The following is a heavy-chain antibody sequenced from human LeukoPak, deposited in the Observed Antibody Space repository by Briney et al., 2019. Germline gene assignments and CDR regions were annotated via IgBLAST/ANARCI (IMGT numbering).Heavy chain of an antibody. CDR2: IIPIFGTA. CDR1: GGTFSSYV. V-gene: IGHV1-69*01. J-gene: IGHJ6*03. CDR3: ARASRGCSYGWGPYYYYYYMDV. Sequence: GSSVKVSCKASGGTFSSYVISWVRQAPGQGLEWMGGIIPIFGTANYAQKFQGRVTITADESTSTAYMELSSLRSEDTAVYYCARASRGCSYGWGPYYYYYYMDVWGKGTTVTVSS. D-gene: IGHD5-18*01.